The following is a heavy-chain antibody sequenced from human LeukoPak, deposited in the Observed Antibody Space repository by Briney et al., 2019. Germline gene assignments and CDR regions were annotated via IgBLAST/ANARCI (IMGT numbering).Heavy chain of an antibody. CDR2: INTNTGNP. CDR1: GYTFTSYA. Sequence: ALVKVSCKASGYTFTSYAMNWLRQAPGQGLEWMGWINTNTGNPTYAQGFTGRFVFSLDTSVSTAYLQISSLKAEDTAVYYCARVISWGSGWHYYFDYWGQGTLVTVSS. V-gene: IGHV7-4-1*02. CDR3: ARVISWGSGWHYYFDY. J-gene: IGHJ4*02. D-gene: IGHD6-19*01.